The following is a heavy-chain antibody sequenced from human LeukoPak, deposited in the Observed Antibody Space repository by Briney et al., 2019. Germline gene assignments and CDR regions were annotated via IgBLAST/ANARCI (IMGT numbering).Heavy chain of an antibody. J-gene: IGHJ4*02. Sequence: GESLKISCKGSGYSFTSYWIGWVRQMPGKGLEWMGIIYPGDSDTRYSPSFQGQVTISADKSISTAYLQWSSLKASDTAMYYCARASLEGYYYDSSGYYPSYWGQGTLVTVSS. CDR2: IYPGDSDT. CDR1: GYSFTSYW. V-gene: IGHV5-51*01. CDR3: ARASLEGYYYDSSGYYPSY. D-gene: IGHD3-22*01.